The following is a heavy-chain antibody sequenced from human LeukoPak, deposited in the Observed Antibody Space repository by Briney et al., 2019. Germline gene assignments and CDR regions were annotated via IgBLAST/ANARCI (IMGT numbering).Heavy chain of an antibody. CDR1: GFPFRSYW. CDR2: IKQDGSEK. Sequence: GGSLRLSCTASGFPFRSYWMSWVRQAPGKGLEWVANIKQDGSEKYYVDSVKGRFTISRDNAKNSLYLQMNSLRAEDTAVYYCAKETYYYDTSDYGWGQGTLVTVSS. CDR3: AKETYYYDTSDYG. V-gene: IGHV3-7*03. J-gene: IGHJ4*02. D-gene: IGHD3-22*01.